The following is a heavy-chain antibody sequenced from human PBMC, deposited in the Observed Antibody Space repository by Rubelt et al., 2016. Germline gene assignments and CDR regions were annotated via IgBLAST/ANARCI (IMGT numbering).Heavy chain of an antibody. Sequence: QVQLVESGGGLVQPGRSLRLSCAASGFTFSRYAMHWFRLAPGKGLAGVAVISLEVRNKYYADSVKGRLTISRDNSKNTLYLQMNSLRAEETAVYYCAKDGGWGQGTLVTVSS. CDR1: GFTFSRYA. CDR2: ISLEVRNK. J-gene: IGHJ4*02. V-gene: IGHV3-30*18. CDR3: AKDGG. D-gene: IGHD3-16*01.